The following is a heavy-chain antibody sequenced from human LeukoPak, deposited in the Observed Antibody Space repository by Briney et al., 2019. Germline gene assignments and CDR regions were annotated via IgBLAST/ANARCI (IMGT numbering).Heavy chain of an antibody. CDR3: AKDVDIAARYNWFDP. Sequence: PGGSLRLSCAASGFTFSSDAMSWVRQAPGKGLEWVSAISGSGGSTYYADSVKGRFTISRDNSKNTLYLQMNSLRAEDTAVYYCAKDVDIAARYNWFDPWGQGTLVTVSS. J-gene: IGHJ5*02. V-gene: IGHV3-23*01. D-gene: IGHD6-6*01. CDR1: GFTFSSDA. CDR2: ISGSGGST.